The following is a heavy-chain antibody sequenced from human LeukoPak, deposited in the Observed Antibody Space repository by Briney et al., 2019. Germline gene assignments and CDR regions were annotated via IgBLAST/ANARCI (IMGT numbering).Heavy chain of an antibody. J-gene: IGHJ6*02. CDR1: GFTFSTYV. CDR2: MSGSGGST. Sequence: GGSLRLSCAASGFTFSTYVMSWVRQAPGKGLEWVSGMSGSGGSTYYAESVKGRFTISRDNSKNTLYLQMNSLRAEDTAVYYCAKDHVPPEHLPAAMGSVYYYGMDVWGQGTTVTVSS. D-gene: IGHD2-2*01. CDR3: AKDHVPPEHLPAAMGSVYYYGMDV. V-gene: IGHV3-23*01.